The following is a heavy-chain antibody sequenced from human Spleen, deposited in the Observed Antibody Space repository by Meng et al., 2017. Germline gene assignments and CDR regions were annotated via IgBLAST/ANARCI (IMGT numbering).Heavy chain of an antibody. CDR2: ISYDGTTI. J-gene: IGHJ6*02. CDR1: GFTFSSYA. Sequence: GESLKISCAASGFTFSSYAMHWVRQAPGKGLEWVAIISYDGTTIYYSDSVKGRFTVSRDNSKNTLYLQMNSLSAEDTAVYYCVRDRDVVVVPVRETNYYYYYGKDVWGQGTTVTVSS. V-gene: IGHV3-30*07. D-gene: IGHD2-2*01. CDR3: VRDRDVVVVPVRETNYYYYYGKDV.